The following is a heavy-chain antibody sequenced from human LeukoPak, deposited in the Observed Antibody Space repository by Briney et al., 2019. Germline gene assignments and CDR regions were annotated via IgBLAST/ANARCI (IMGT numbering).Heavy chain of an antibody. Sequence: SETLSLTCTVSGGSISSSSYYWGWIRQPPGKGLEWIGRIHTSGSTNYSPSLKSRVTMSVDTSKNQFSLKLSSVTAADTAVYYCARDRYYYDSSARYFDYWGQGTLVTVSS. CDR2: IHTSGST. J-gene: IGHJ4*02. D-gene: IGHD3-22*01. CDR3: ARDRYYYDSSARYFDY. V-gene: IGHV4-39*07. CDR1: GGSISSSSYY.